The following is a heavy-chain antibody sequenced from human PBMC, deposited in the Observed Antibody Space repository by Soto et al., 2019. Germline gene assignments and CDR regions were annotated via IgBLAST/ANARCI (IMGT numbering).Heavy chain of an antibody. V-gene: IGHV1-46*01. CDR2: INPSGGST. CDR1: GYTFTSYY. J-gene: IGHJ6*02. Sequence: ASVKVSCKASGYTFTSYYMHWVRQAPGQGLEWMGIINPSGGSTSYAQKFQGRVTMTRDTSTSTVYMELSSLRSEDTAVYYCARDQEGSSSSGYYGMDVWGQGTTVTVSS. D-gene: IGHD6-6*01. CDR3: ARDQEGSSSSGYYGMDV.